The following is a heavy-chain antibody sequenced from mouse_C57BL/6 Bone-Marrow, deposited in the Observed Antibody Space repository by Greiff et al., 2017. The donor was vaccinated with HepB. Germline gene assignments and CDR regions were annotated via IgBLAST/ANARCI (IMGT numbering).Heavy chain of an antibody. CDR1: GFNIKNTY. CDR2: IDPANGNT. D-gene: IGHD1-1*01. CDR3: ARGGYYGSSSYWYFDV. J-gene: IGHJ1*03. V-gene: IGHV14-3*01. Sequence: EVQLVESVAELVRPGASVKLSCTASGFNIKNTYMHWVKQRPEQGLEWIGRIDPANGNTKYAPKFQGKATITADTSSNTAYLQLSSLTSEDTAIYYCARGGYYGSSSYWYFDVWGTGTTVTVSS.